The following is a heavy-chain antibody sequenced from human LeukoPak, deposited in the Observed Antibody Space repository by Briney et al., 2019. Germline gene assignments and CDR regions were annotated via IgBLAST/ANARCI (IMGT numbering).Heavy chain of an antibody. D-gene: IGHD2-8*02. CDR3: TRVQAGRSGHMDV. J-gene: IGHJ6*02. CDR2: ISPDGSDT. V-gene: IGHV3-74*01. CDR1: GXSLSGYW. Sequence: GGSLRLSCAASGXSLSGYWMHWVRQAPGKGLVWVSRISPDGSDTTYADSVKGRFTISRDNSKNTLYLQMNSLRDEDAAVYQCTRVQAGRSGHMDVWGRGTTVTVSS.